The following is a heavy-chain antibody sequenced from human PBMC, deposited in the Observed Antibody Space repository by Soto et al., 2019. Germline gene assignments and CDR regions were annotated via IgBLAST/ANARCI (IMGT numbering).Heavy chain of an antibody. D-gene: IGHD3-22*01. Sequence: GXLRLSCGASGFTFTNAWINWGRQAPGRGLERVGRIKSKTEGGTTDYAEPVKGRFAISRDDSNNMVYLQMNSLKIQDTAVYYCTTDSYSTIIIVRFDYWGHGTLVTVSS. J-gene: IGHJ4*01. CDR2: IKSKTEGGTT. CDR3: TTDSYSTIIIVRFDY. CDR1: GFTFTNAW. V-gene: IGHV3-15*07.